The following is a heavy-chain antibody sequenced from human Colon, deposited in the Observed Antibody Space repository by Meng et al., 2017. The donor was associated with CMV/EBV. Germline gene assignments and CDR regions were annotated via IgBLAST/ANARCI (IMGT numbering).Heavy chain of an antibody. Sequence: GESLKISCSVAGFTFNTFGMHWVRQSPGKGLEWVAFIRYDGSKADYADSVTGRFTISRDNAKSSLHLQMTGLRPEDTAVYYCAKEFVLGTHLDHWGQGTLVTVSS. CDR3: AKEFVLGTHLDH. J-gene: IGHJ4*02. V-gene: IGHV3-30*02. CDR1: GFTFNTFG. CDR2: IRYDGSKA. D-gene: IGHD2-21*02.